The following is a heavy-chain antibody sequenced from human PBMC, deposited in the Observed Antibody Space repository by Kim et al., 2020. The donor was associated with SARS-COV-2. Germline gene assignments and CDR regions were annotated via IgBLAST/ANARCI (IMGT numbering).Heavy chain of an antibody. CDR1: GGSISSYY. Sequence: SQTLSLTCTVSGGSISSYYWSWIRQPPGKGLEWIGYIYYSGSTNYNPSLKSRVTISVDTSKNQFSLKLSSVTAADTAVYYCARHGTGFPARPYCGGDCHLLGWGQGTLVTVSS. J-gene: IGHJ4*02. CDR2: IYYSGST. V-gene: IGHV4-59*08. D-gene: IGHD2-21*02. CDR3: ARHGTGFPARPYCGGDCHLLG.